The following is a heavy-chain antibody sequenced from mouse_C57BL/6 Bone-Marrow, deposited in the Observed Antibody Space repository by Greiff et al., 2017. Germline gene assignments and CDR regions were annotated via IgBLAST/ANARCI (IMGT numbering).Heavy chain of an antibody. CDR1: GYTFTSYW. Sequence: QVQLQQPGAELVKPGASVKLSCKASGYTFTSYWMHWVKQRPGQGLEWIGMIHPNSGSTNYNEKFKSKATLTVDKSSSTAYMQLSSLTSEDSAVYYCARRRGYGSSSSYFDYWGQGTTLTVSS. D-gene: IGHD1-1*01. J-gene: IGHJ2*01. V-gene: IGHV1-64*01. CDR3: ARRRGYGSSSSYFDY. CDR2: IHPNSGST.